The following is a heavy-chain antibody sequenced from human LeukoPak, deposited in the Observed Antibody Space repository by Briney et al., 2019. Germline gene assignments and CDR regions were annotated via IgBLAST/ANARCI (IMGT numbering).Heavy chain of an antibody. J-gene: IGHJ4*02. Sequence: ASVKVSCKASGGTFSSYAISWVRQAPGQGLEWMGGIIPIFGTANYAQKFQGRVTITADESTSTTYMELSSPRSEDTAVYYCARPLYCSSTSCSLDYWGQGTLVTVSS. CDR2: IIPIFGTA. D-gene: IGHD2-2*01. CDR3: ARPLYCSSTSCSLDY. V-gene: IGHV1-69*13. CDR1: GGTFSSYA.